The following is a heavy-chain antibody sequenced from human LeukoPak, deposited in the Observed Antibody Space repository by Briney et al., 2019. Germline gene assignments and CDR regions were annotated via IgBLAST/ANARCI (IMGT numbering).Heavy chain of an antibody. Sequence: GGSLRLSCAASGFTFSSYAMSWVRRAPGKGLEWVTFTKNRTNRGTTENAASVKGISTFSRDDSKSIAYLQMNSLKTEDTAVYYYTRDEATISIWDYWGQGTLVTVSS. D-gene: IGHD5-12*01. CDR2: TKNRTNRGTT. CDR1: GFTFSSYA. CDR3: TRDEATISIWDY. V-gene: IGHV3-49*04. J-gene: IGHJ4*02.